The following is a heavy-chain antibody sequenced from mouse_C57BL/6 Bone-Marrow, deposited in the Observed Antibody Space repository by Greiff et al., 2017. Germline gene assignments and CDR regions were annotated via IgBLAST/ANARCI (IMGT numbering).Heavy chain of an antibody. Sequence: EVKLVESGGDLVKPGGSLKLSCAASGFTFSSYGMSWVRQTPDKRLEWVATISSGGSYTYYPDSVKGRFTISSDNAKNTLYLQMSSLKSEDTAMYYCARPPYYYGSSRGYFDVWGTGTTVTVSS. CDR3: ARPPYYYGSSRGYFDV. J-gene: IGHJ1*03. V-gene: IGHV5-6*02. CDR2: ISSGGSYT. CDR1: GFTFSSYG. D-gene: IGHD1-1*01.